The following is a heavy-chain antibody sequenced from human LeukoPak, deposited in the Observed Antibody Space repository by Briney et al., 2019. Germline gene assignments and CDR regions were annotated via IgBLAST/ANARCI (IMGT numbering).Heavy chain of an antibody. CDR1: GYTFTGCY. J-gene: IGHJ3*02. D-gene: IGHD4-17*01. CDR2: INPNSGGT. Sequence: AASVKVSCKASGYTFTGCYMHWVRQAPGQGLEWMGWINPNSGGTNYAQKFQGGVTKTRDTSISTAYMELSNLRAEDTAEYYCAKSTVTSTDAFDIWGQGTMVTVSS. CDR3: AKSTVTSTDAFDI. V-gene: IGHV1-2*02.